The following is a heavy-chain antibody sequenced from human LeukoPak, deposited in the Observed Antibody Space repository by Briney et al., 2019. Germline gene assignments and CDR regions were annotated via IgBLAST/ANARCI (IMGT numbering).Heavy chain of an antibody. Sequence: PGGSLRLSCAASGFTFSSYSMNWVRQAPGKGLEWVSYISSSSTIYYADSVKGRFTISRDNAKNSLYLQMNSLRDEDTAVYYCARDVGTVYYYDSSGPYDYWGQGTLVTVSS. J-gene: IGHJ4*02. CDR2: ISSSSTI. D-gene: IGHD3-22*01. CDR1: GFTFSSYS. V-gene: IGHV3-48*02. CDR3: ARDVGTVYYYDSSGPYDY.